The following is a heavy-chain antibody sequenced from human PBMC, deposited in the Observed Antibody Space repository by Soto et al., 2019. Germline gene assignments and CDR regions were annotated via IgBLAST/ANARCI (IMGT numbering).Heavy chain of an antibody. CDR1: GFTFSSYW. J-gene: IGHJ4*02. CDR3: ARVYCSGGSCYNLDY. CDR2: INSDGSST. V-gene: IGHV3-74*01. Sequence: GGFLRLSCAASGFTFSSYWMHWVRQAPGKGLVWVSRINSDGSSTSYADSVKGRFTISRDNAKNTLYLQMNSLRAEDTAVYYCARVYCSGGSCYNLDYWAQGTLVTVSS. D-gene: IGHD2-15*01.